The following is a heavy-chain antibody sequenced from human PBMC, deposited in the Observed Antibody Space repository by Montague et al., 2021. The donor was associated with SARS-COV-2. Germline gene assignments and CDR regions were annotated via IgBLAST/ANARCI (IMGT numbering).Heavy chain of an antibody. CDR2: INHSGTT. D-gene: IGHD4-23*01. CDR1: GGSFGGYY. Sequence: SETLSLTCAVYGGSFGGYYWTWIRQSPGKGLEWIAEINHSGTTNYNFNPSLRSRVTISVDTSESQFSLKLSSVTAADTGVYYCARWDPQTLTLIGLRGKSASDYWGQGTLVTVSS. CDR3: ARWDPQTLTLIGLRGKSASDY. V-gene: IGHV4-34*01. J-gene: IGHJ4*02.